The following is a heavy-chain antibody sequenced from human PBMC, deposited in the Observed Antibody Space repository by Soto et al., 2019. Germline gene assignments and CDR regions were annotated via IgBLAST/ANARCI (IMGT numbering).Heavy chain of an antibody. Sequence: GGSMRLSSTAAGFPFSSYSMSWVRPTTGKGLEWVSGISGSSGSIGYADSVKGRFTISRDNAKNSLSLQMNSLRAEDTGLYSCAKDLDSSSYVVPAFDIWGQGTMVTVSS. CDR2: ISGSSGSI. D-gene: IGHD6-13*01. CDR3: AKDLDSSSYVVPAFDI. V-gene: IGHV3-23*01. J-gene: IGHJ3*02. CDR1: GFPFSSYS.